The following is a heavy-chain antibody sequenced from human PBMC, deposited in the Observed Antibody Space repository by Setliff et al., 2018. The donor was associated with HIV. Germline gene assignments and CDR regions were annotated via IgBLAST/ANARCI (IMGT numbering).Heavy chain of an antibody. V-gene: IGHV4-34*01. Sequence: ETLSLTCAVYGGSFSGYYWSCIRQPPGKGLEWIGEIDHSGNTNYNPSLKSRVTISVDTSKNHFSLKLSSVTAADTAVYYCARDRFTWNYGKNYMDAWGTGTTVTVS. D-gene: IGHD1-7*01. CDR3: ARDRFTWNYGKNYMDA. CDR2: IDHSGNT. CDR1: GGSFSGYY. J-gene: IGHJ6*03.